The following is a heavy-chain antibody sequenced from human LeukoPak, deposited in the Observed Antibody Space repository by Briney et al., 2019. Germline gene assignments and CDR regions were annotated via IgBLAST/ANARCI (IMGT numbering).Heavy chain of an antibody. CDR1: GFTFSSYT. Sequence: GGSLRLSCTASGFTFSSYTMNWVRQAPGKGLEWVSAIHNSGGTTSYADSVKGRFTISRGNAKNTLYLQMNSLRAEDTAVYYCASWEVPAVMPQDYWGQGTLVTVSS. CDR2: IHNSGGTT. V-gene: IGHV3-23*01. D-gene: IGHD2-2*01. CDR3: ASWEVPAVMPQDY. J-gene: IGHJ4*02.